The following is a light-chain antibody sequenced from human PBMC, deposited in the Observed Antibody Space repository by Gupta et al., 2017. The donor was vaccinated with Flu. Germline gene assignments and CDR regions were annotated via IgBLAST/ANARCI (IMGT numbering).Light chain of an antibody. V-gene: IGKV4-1*01. CDR3: QQCSSTPWT. CDR1: QSVLYSSNNKNY. J-gene: IGKJ1*01. Sequence: NCKSSQSVLYSSNNKNYLAGYQQKPGQPPKLLIYWASTRESGVPDRFSGSGSVTDFTLTISSLQAEDVAVYYCQQCSSTPWTFGQGTKVEIK. CDR2: WAS.